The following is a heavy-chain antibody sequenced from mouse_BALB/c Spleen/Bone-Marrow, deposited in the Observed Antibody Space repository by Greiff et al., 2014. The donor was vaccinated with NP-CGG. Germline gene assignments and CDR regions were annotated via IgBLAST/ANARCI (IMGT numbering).Heavy chain of an antibody. J-gene: IGHJ4*01. V-gene: IGHV3-8*02. D-gene: IGHD2-5*01. CDR2: ISYSGST. CDR1: GDSITSGY. Sequence: DVKLVESGPSLVKPSQTLSLTCSVSGDSITSGYWNWIRKFPGNKLEYMGYISYSGSTYYNPSLKSRISITRDTSKNQYYLQLNSVTTEDTATYYCARGGGSNCNYAMDYWGQGTSVTVSS. CDR3: ARGGGSNCNYAMDY.